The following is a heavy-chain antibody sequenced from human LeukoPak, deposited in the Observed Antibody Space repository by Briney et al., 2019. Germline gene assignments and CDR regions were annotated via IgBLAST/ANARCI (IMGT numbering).Heavy chain of an antibody. Sequence: PGGSLRLSCAASGFTFSSYGMHWVRQAPGKGLEWVAFIRSDGNSENYADSVKGRFTIPRDNSKNTLYLQMNSLRAEDTAVYYCARDPGYCSGGSCYRDAFDIWGQGTMVTVSS. V-gene: IGHV3-30*02. D-gene: IGHD2-15*01. CDR1: GFTFSSYG. J-gene: IGHJ3*02. CDR2: IRSDGNSE. CDR3: ARDPGYCSGGSCYRDAFDI.